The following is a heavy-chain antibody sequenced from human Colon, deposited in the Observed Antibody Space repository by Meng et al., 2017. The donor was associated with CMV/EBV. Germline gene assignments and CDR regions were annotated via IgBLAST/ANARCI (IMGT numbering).Heavy chain of an antibody. D-gene: IGHD4-11*01. J-gene: IGHJ6*02. Sequence: SETLSLTCTVSGGSIGSSNCYWGWIRQAPGKGLEWIGTIHYGGATYYNPSLKSRLTISVDTSKNQFSLKLSSVTAADTAVYYCARSRQYNSYGMDVWGQGTTVTVSS. CDR1: GGSIGSSNCY. CDR2: IHYGGAT. V-gene: IGHV4-39*07. CDR3: ARSRQYNSYGMDV.